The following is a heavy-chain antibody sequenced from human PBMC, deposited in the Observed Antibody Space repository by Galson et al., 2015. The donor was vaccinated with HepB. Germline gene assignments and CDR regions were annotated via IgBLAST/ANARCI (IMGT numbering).Heavy chain of an antibody. CDR1: GYTFTSYG. D-gene: IGHD3-9*01. J-gene: IGHJ4*02. CDR2: ISAYNGNT. Sequence: SVKASCKASGYTFTSYGISWVRQAPGQGLERMGWISAYNGNTNHAQKLQGRVTMTTDTSTSTAYMELRSLRSDDTAVYYCARDRPSLTGIDYWGQGTLVTVSS. V-gene: IGHV1-18*01. CDR3: ARDRPSLTGIDY.